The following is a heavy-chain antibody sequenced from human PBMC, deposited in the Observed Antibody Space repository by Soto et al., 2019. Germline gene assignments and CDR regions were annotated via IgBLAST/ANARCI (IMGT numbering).Heavy chain of an antibody. Sequence: SETLSLTCAVYGGSFSGYYWSWIRQPPGKGLEWIGEINHSGSTNYNPSLKSRVTISVDTSKNQFSLKLSSVTAADTAVYYCASLLSAAGTFIDYWGQGTLVTVSS. CDR1: GGSFSGYY. J-gene: IGHJ4*02. CDR2: INHSGST. V-gene: IGHV4-34*01. CDR3: ASLLSAAGTFIDY. D-gene: IGHD6-13*01.